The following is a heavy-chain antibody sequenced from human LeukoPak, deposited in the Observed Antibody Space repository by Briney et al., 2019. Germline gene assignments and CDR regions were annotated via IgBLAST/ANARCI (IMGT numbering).Heavy chain of an antibody. CDR3: ARAPQFGELYRTRRSYFDY. J-gene: IGHJ4*02. CDR1: GGSFSGYY. V-gene: IGHV4-34*01. CDR2: INHSGST. Sequence: SETLSLTCAVYGGSFSGYYWSWIRQAPGKGLEWSGEINHSGSTNYNPSLKSRVTISVDTSKNQFSLKLSSVTAADTAVYYCARAPQFGELYRTRRSYFDYWGQGTLVTVSS. D-gene: IGHD3-10*01.